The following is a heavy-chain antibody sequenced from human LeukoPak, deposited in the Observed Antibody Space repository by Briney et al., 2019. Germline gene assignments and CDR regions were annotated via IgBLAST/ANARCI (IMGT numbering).Heavy chain of an antibody. CDR2: IYSGGDI. D-gene: IGHD2-15*01. Sequence: GGSLRLSCAASGFTVSSTYMSWVRQAPGKGLEWVSVIYSGGDIYYIESVKGRFTISRDTSKNTLYLQMNSLRAEDTAVYFCAGRHCSGGGCYFAGADPFDYWGQGTLVTVSS. CDR3: AGRHCSGGGCYFAGADPFDY. J-gene: IGHJ4*02. CDR1: GFTVSSTY. V-gene: IGHV3-53*01.